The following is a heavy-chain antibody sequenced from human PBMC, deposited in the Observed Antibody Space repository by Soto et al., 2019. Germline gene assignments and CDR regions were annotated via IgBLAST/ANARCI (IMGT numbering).Heavy chain of an antibody. V-gene: IGHV1-3*04. CDR1: RYTLTSYG. Sequence: ASVKVSSKASRYTLTSYGISSVRHSPGQGLEWMGWINTGNGNTKYSQKFQGRVTMTRDTSASTAFLELSSLKSEDTAVYYCARGERLYDFYYGMDVWGQGSTVTVSS. D-gene: IGHD3-3*01. CDR3: ARGERLYDFYYGMDV. CDR2: INTGNGNT. J-gene: IGHJ6*02.